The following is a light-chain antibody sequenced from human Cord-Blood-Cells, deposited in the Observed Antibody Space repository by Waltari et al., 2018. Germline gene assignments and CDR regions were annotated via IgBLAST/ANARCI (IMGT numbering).Light chain of an antibody. CDR3: QSYDSSLSGV. Sequence: QSVLTQPPSVSGAPGQRVTISCTGSSSNIGAGYDVHWYQQLPGTAPKLLILGNSNRPSGVLDRFSGSKSGTSVSLAITGLQAEDEADYYCQSYDSSLSGVFGTGTKVTVL. CDR1: SSNIGAGYD. J-gene: IGLJ1*01. CDR2: GNS. V-gene: IGLV1-40*01.